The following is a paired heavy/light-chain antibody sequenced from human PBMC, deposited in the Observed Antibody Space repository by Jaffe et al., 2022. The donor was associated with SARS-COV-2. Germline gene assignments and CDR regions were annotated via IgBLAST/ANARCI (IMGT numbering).Light chain of an antibody. CDR2: AVS. V-gene: IGKV1-39*01. J-gene: IGKJ1*01. CDR1: QSVSSY. Sequence: DIQMTQSPSSLSASVGDRVTITCRASQSVSSYLNWYQVKPGKAPNLLIYAVSSLQSGVPSRFSGSGSGTDFTLTISSLQPEDFAIYYCQQSYSTPRMFGQGTKVEIK. CDR3: QQSYSTPRM.
Heavy chain of an antibody. CDR3: ARDSVTAARVMDV. Sequence: EVLLVESGGGLVQPGGSLRLSCAASAFTFSNFWMNWVRQAPGKGPEWVASIKRDGSEKYYVDSVKGRFTISRDNAENSLYLQMDSLRAEDTAVYYCARDSVTAARVMDVWGQGTTVTVSS. CDR1: AFTFSNFW. D-gene: IGHD2-21*02. J-gene: IGHJ6*02. V-gene: IGHV3-7*01. CDR2: IKRDGSEK.